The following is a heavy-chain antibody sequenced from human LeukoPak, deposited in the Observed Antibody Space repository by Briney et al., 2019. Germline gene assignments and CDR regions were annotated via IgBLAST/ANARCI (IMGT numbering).Heavy chain of an antibody. CDR1: GGSISSYY. V-gene: IGHV4-59*01. J-gene: IGHJ5*02. CDR2: IYYSGST. CDR3: ATGYCTNGVCDNNWFDP. D-gene: IGHD2-8*01. Sequence: SETLCLSCTVSGGSISSYYCSWIRQPPGKGLEWIGYIYYSGSTNYNPSLKSRVPISVDTSKNQFSLKLSSVTAADTAVYYCATGYCTNGVCDNNWFDPWGGG.